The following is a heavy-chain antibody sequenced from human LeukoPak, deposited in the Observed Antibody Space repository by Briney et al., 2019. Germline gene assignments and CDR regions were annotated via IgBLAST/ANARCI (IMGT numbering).Heavy chain of an antibody. CDR2: INSDGGST. CDR3: ARMWVGRDYYYYMDV. D-gene: IGHD3-10*01. J-gene: IGHJ6*03. Sequence: GGSLRLSCAASGFTFRNYWMHWVRQAPGKGLVWVSRINSDGGSTSYADSVKGRFTISRDNAKNTLYLQMNSLRAEDTAMYYCARMWVGRDYYYYMDVWGKGTTVTVSS. V-gene: IGHV3-74*01. CDR1: GFTFRNYW.